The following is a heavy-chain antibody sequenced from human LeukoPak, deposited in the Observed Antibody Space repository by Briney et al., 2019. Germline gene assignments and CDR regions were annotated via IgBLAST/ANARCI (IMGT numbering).Heavy chain of an antibody. Sequence: GESLKISCKGSGYTFTSYWIGWVRQMPGKGLEWMGMVYPGDSDTRYSPSFQGQVTISADKSINTAYVQWSSLKASDTAMYYCARTAEVSSGYSYWGQGTLVTVSS. V-gene: IGHV5-51*01. CDR3: ARTAEVSSGYSY. CDR1: GYTFTSYW. CDR2: VYPGDSDT. J-gene: IGHJ4*02. D-gene: IGHD3-22*01.